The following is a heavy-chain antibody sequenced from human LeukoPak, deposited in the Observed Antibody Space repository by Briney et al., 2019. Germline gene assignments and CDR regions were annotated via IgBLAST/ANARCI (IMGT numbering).Heavy chain of an antibody. J-gene: IGHJ4*02. D-gene: IGHD1-26*01. V-gene: IGHV3-20*04. Sequence: GGSLRLSCAASGFTFPAYGMSWVRQAPGKGLEWVCGINWKGGSTGYADSVKGRFTISRDNAKNSLYLQMNSLRAEDTALYYWARDVPSGSDPTCFDYWGQGTLVSVSS. CDR1: GFTFPAYG. CDR3: ARDVPSGSDPTCFDY. CDR2: INWKGGST.